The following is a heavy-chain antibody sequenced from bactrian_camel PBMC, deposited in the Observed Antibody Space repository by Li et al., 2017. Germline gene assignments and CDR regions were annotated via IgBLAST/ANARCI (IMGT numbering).Heavy chain of an antibody. CDR3: AARGLGADCSGPRRSSAEYVY. CDR2: IESNGAT. Sequence: QLVESGGGSVQAGGSLTLSCAVSGYTSSDFCMGWFRQAPGKEREWVASIESNGATSYPDSVKGRFTISQGNAENTLYLQMNSLKSEDTAMYFCAARGLGADCSGPRRSSAEYVYWGQGTQVTVS. CDR1: GYTSSDFC. D-gene: IGHD3*01. J-gene: IGHJ4*01. V-gene: IGHV3S6*01.